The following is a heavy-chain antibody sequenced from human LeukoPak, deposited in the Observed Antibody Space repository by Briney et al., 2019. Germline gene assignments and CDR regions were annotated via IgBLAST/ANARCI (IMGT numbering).Heavy chain of an antibody. CDR1: GYTFTGYY. CDR3: ASYIVVVPASNDAFDI. V-gene: IGHV1-2*02. D-gene: IGHD2-2*01. J-gene: IGHJ3*02. CDR2: INPNSGDT. Sequence: ASVKVSCKASGYTFTGYYMHWVRQAPGQGLEWMGWINPNSGDTNYAQKFQGRVTMTRDTSISTAYMELSRLRSDDTAVYYCASYIVVVPASNDAFDIWGQGTMVTVSS.